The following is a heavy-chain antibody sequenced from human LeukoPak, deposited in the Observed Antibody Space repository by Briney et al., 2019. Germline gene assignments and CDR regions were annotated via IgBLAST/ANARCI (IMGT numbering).Heavy chain of an antibody. V-gene: IGHV4-59*01. CDR3: ARHSNLLYYDYIWGSYRPYYLDY. CDR1: GGSISSYY. CDR2: IYYSGST. Sequence: SETLSLTCTVSGGSISSYYWSWIRQPPGKGLEWIGYIYYSGSTNYNPSLRSRVTISVDTSKNQFSLKLSSVTAADTAVYYCARHSNLLYYDYIWGSYRPYYLDYWGQGTLVTVSS. J-gene: IGHJ4*02. D-gene: IGHD3-16*02.